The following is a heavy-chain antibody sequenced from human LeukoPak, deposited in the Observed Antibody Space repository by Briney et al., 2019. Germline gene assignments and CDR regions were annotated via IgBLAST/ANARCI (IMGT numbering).Heavy chain of an antibody. CDR1: GFPFSSLD. J-gene: IGHJ6*03. CDR2: IGTAGDT. Sequence: GFLRLFCSASGFPFSSLDIHLVRQATGKSLEWVSAIGTAGDTYYPGSVKGRFTISRENAKNSLYLQMNSLRAGDTAVYYCARVSGASYMDVWGKGTTVTVSS. V-gene: IGHV3-13*01. CDR3: ARVSGASYMDV.